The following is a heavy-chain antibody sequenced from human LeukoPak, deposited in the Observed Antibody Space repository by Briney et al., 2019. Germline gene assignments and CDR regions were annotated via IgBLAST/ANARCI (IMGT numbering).Heavy chain of an antibody. J-gene: IGHJ4*02. V-gene: IGHV1-24*01. Sequence: ASVKVSCKVSGYTLTELSMHCVRQAPGKGLEGMGGCDREDGETIYAQKFQGRVTMTEDTSTDTAYMELSSLRSEDTAVYYCATDIHSSGWYGFAYRGQGTLVTLSS. CDR3: ATDIHSSGWYGFAY. CDR2: CDREDGET. CDR1: GYTLTELS. D-gene: IGHD6-19*01.